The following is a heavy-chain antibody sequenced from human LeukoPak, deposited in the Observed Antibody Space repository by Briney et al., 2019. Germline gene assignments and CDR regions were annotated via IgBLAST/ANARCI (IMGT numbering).Heavy chain of an antibody. CDR2: INHSGST. V-gene: IGHV4-34*01. Sequence: SETLSLTCAVYGGSFSGYYWSWIRQPPGKGLEWIGEINHSGSTNYNPSLKSRVAISVDTSKNQFSLKLSSVTAADTAVYNCASGIISSSSNYYGMDVWGQGTTVTVSS. CDR3: ASGIISSSSNYYGMDV. D-gene: IGHD6-6*01. J-gene: IGHJ6*02. CDR1: GGSFSGYY.